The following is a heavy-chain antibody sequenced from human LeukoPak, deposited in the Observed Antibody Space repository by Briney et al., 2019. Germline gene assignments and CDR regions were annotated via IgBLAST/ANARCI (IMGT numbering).Heavy chain of an antibody. J-gene: IGHJ5*02. CDR2: IYYSGST. V-gene: IGHV4-39*01. D-gene: IGHD6-6*01. CDR3: ARRIAARYWFDP. CDR1: GGYISSSTYY. Sequence: PSGTLSLTCTVSGGYISSSTYYWGWIRQPPGKGLEWIGNIYYSGSTYYNPSLKSRVTISIDTSKNQFSLKLSSVTAADTAVYYCARRIAARYWFDPWGQGTLVTVSS.